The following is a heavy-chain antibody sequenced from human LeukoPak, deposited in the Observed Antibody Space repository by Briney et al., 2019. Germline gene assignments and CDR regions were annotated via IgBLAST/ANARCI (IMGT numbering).Heavy chain of an antibody. Sequence: SVNVSCKASGGTFSSYAISWVRQAPGQGLEWMGGIIPIFGTANYAQKFQSRVTITADESTSTAYMELSSLRSEDTAVYYCAREHYDSSGPSSYFDLWGRGTLVTVSS. V-gene: IGHV1-69*13. J-gene: IGHJ2*01. CDR2: IIPIFGTA. CDR1: GGTFSSYA. D-gene: IGHD3-22*01. CDR3: AREHYDSSGPSSYFDL.